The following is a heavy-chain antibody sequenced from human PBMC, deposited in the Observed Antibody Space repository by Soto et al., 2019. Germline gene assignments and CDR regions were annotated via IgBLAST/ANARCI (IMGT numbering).Heavy chain of an antibody. CDR1: GFTFSTYA. Sequence: GSLRLSCAASGFTFSTYAMNWVRQAPGKGLEWVSAISGGGGSTYYADSVKGRVTISRDNSKNTLYLQMNSLRAEDTAVYYCAKVSLGALTFTDYYYYGLDVWGQGTTVTVS. CDR3: AKVSLGALTFTDYYYYGLDV. CDR2: ISGGGGST. V-gene: IGHV3-23*01. D-gene: IGHD1-26*01. J-gene: IGHJ6*02.